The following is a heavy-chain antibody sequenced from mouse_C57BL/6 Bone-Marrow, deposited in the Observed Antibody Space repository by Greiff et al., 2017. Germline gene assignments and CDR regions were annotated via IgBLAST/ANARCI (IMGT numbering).Heavy chain of an antibody. D-gene: IGHD2-2*01. Sequence: QVHVKQPGAELVKPGASVKLSCKASGYTFTSYWMHWVKQRPGQGLEWIGMIHPNSGSTNYNEKFKSKATLTVDKSSSTAYMQLSSLTSEDSAVYYCERFGSYYFEDWGQGTTLTVSA. CDR2: IHPNSGST. CDR3: ERFGSYYFED. V-gene: IGHV1-64*01. J-gene: IGHJ2*01. CDR1: GYTFTSYW.